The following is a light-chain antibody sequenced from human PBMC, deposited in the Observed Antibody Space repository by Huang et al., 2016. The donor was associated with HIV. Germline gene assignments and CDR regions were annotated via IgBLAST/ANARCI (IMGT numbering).Light chain of an antibody. CDR2: SAS. Sequence: EVVMTQSPAILSVSPGERATLSCRASQSVTSNLAWYPQKPGQAPRLLIDSASTRATGIPARFSGSGSGTEFTLTISSLQSEDFAVYYCQHYNNWPWWTFGQGTKVEIK. J-gene: IGKJ1*01. V-gene: IGKV3-15*01. CDR3: QHYNNWPWWT. CDR1: QSVTSN.